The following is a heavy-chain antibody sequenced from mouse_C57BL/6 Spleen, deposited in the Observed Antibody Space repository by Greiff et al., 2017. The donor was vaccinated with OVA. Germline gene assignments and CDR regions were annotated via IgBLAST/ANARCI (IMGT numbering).Heavy chain of an antibody. D-gene: IGHD1-1*01. J-gene: IGHJ2*01. CDR2: ISNGGGST. CDR3: ARRGTTVEGYYFDY. V-gene: IGHV5-12*01. Sequence: EVQLVESGGGLVQPGGSLKLSCAASGFTFSDYYMYWVRQTPEKRLEWVAYISNGGGSTYYPDTVKGRFTISRDNAKNTLYLQMSRLKSEDTAMYYCARRGTTVEGYYFDYWGQGTTLTVSS. CDR1: GFTFSDYY.